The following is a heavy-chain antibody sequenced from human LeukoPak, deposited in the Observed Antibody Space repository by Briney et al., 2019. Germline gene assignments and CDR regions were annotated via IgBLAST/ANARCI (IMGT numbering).Heavy chain of an antibody. CDR3: ARIDYYSSGHTEYYFDY. Sequence: SETLSLTCAVYGGSFSGYYWSWIRQPPGKGLEWFGEINRSGSTNYNPSLKSRVTISVDTSKNQFSLKVSSVTASDTAVYYSARIDYYSSGHTEYYFDYCSQGTLVTVYS. D-gene: IGHD3-22*01. J-gene: IGHJ4*02. CDR1: GGSFSGYY. CDR2: INRSGST. V-gene: IGHV4-34*01.